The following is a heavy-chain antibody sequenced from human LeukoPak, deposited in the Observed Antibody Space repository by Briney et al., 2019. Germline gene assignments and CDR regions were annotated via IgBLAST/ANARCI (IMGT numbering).Heavy chain of an antibody. Sequence: PSETLSLTCTVSGGSISSSGYSWGWIRQPPGKGLEWIGSIYYSGSTYYNPSLKSRVTISVDTSKNQFSLKLSSVTAADTAVYYCASSSSSWYYFDYWGQGTLVTVSS. CDR3: ASSSSSWYYFDY. CDR1: GGSISSSGYS. D-gene: IGHD6-13*01. CDR2: IYYSGST. J-gene: IGHJ4*02. V-gene: IGHV4-39*01.